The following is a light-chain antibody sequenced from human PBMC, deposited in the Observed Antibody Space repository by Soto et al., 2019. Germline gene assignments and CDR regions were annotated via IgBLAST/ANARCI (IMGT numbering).Light chain of an antibody. CDR3: QKYNRTPRT. Sequence: DIQMTQSPSSLSASVGDRVTITCRASQDISDHLAWYQHKPGKVPKLLIYEASTLQSGVPSRFSGGGSGTEFTLTISSLQPEDVATYYCQKYNRTPRTFGQGTKVELK. J-gene: IGKJ1*01. V-gene: IGKV1-27*01. CDR1: QDISDH. CDR2: EAS.